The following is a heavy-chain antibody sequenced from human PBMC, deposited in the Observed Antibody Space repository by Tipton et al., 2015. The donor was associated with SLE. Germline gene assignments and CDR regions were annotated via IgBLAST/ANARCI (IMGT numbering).Heavy chain of an antibody. V-gene: IGHV4-34*01. CDR1: GGSFSGYY. J-gene: IGHJ4*02. D-gene: IGHD3-22*01. CDR2: INHSGSP. Sequence: TLSLTCAVYGGSFSGYYWSWIRQPPGKGLEWIGEINHSGSPNYNPSLKSRVTISVDTSKNQFSLKLSSVTAADTAVYYCARDRGWGSSGMDWGQGTLVTVSS. CDR3: ARDRGWGSSGMD.